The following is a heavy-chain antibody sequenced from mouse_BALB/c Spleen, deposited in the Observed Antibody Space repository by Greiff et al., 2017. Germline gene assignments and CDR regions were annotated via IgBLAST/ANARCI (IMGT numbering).Heavy chain of an antibody. Sequence: EVQGVESGGGLVKPGGSLKLSCAASGFTFSDYYMYWVRQTPEKRLEWVATISDGGSYTYYPDSVKGRFTISRDNAKNNLYLQMSSLKSEDTAMYYCARVVYRYGFAYWGQGTLVTVSA. CDR3: ARVVYRYGFAY. V-gene: IGHV5-4*02. D-gene: IGHD2-14*01. J-gene: IGHJ3*01. CDR1: GFTFSDYY. CDR2: ISDGGSYT.